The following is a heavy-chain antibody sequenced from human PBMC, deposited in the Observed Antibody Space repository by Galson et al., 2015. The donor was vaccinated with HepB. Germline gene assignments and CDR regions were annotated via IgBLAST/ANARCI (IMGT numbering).Heavy chain of an antibody. Sequence: SLRLSCAVSGFTFSSYAMTWVRQPPGKGLEWVSAIRGSGDSTFYADSVKGRFTISRDNSKNTLYLQMNSLRAEDTAVYYCAKPPVAATGGSFDIWGQGTMVTVSS. D-gene: IGHD6-19*01. CDR2: IRGSGDST. V-gene: IGHV3-23*01. CDR1: GFTFSSYA. CDR3: AKPPVAATGGSFDI. J-gene: IGHJ3*02.